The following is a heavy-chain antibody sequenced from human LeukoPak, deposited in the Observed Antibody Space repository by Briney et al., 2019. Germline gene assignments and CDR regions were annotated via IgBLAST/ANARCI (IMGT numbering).Heavy chain of an antibody. J-gene: IGHJ6*03. CDR2: VYSSGHT. Sequence: SETLSLTCTVSGGAISSFYCSWIRQPPGRGLEWIGYVYSSGHTNSDPSLKSRVTMSVDASKNQLSLRLSSVTPADTAVYYCASLTSSHGGYGLSDHYLDVWGKGTTVTVSS. D-gene: IGHD5-12*01. CDR1: GGAISSFY. V-gene: IGHV4-59*01. CDR3: ASLTSSHGGYGLSDHYLDV.